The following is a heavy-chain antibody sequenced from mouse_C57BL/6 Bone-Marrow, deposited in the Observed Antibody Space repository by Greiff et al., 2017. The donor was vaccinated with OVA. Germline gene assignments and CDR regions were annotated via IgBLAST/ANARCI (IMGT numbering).Heavy chain of an antibody. Sequence: VKLQQPGAELVKPGASVKLSCKASGYTFTSYWMHWVKQRPGQGLEWIGMIHPNSGSTNYNEKFKSKATLTVDKSSSTAYMQLSSLTSEDSAVYYCARGVITTVAAPWFAYWGQGTLVTVSA. CDR3: ARGVITTVAAPWFAY. CDR2: IHPNSGST. D-gene: IGHD1-1*01. J-gene: IGHJ3*01. CDR1: GYTFTSYW. V-gene: IGHV1-64*01.